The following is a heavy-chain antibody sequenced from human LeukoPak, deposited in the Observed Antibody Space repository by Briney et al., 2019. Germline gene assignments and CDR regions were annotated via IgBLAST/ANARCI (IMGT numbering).Heavy chain of an antibody. D-gene: IGHD6-19*01. Sequence: GGSLRLSCAASGFTFSSYAMSWVRQAPGKGLEWGSAISGSGGSPYYADPVKGRFTISRDNSKNTLYLQMNSLRAEDTAVYYCAKDYGCPDYWGQGTLVTVSS. CDR1: GFTFSSYA. CDR2: ISGSGGSP. CDR3: AKDYGCPDY. V-gene: IGHV3-23*01. J-gene: IGHJ4*02.